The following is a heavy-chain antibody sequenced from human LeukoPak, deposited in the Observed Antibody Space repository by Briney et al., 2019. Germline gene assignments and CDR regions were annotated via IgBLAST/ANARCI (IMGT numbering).Heavy chain of an antibody. Sequence: GGSLRLSCAASGFTFSSYAMHWVRQAPGKGLEWVAVISYDGSNKYYADSVKGRFTISRDNSKNTLYLQMNSLRAEDAAVYYCARGREVVTSFGEDGMDVWGQGTTVTVSS. CDR1: GFTFSSYA. D-gene: IGHD3-22*01. J-gene: IGHJ6*02. CDR2: ISYDGSNK. CDR3: ARGREVVTSFGEDGMDV. V-gene: IGHV3-30-3*01.